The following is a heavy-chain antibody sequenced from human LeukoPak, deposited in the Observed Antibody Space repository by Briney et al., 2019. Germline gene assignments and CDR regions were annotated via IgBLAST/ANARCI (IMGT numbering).Heavy chain of an antibody. V-gene: IGHV1-18*01. CDR3: ARDLFGYCSSTSCYNVGGPYYYYYMDV. CDR1: GYTFTSYG. J-gene: IGHJ6*03. Sequence: ASVRVSCKASGYTFTSYGISWVRQAPGQGLEWMGWISAYNGNTNYAQKLQGRVTMTTDTSKSTAYMELRSLRSDDTAVYYCARDLFGYCSSTSCYNVGGPYYYYYMDVWGKGTTVTVSS. CDR2: ISAYNGNT. D-gene: IGHD2-2*03.